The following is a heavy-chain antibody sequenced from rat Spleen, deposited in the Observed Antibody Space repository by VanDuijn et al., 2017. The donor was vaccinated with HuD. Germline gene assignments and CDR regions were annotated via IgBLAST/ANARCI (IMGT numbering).Heavy chain of an antibody. V-gene: IGHV5-7*01. D-gene: IGHD1-9*01. J-gene: IGHJ2*01. Sequence: EVQLVESGGGLVQPGRSLKLSCAASGFTFSDYNMAWVRQAPKKGLEWVASISYDGGSTYYRDSVKGRFTISRDNAKNTQYMQMDSLRSEDTATYYCARHTHYTYYGYTFDYWGQGVMVTVSS. CDR3: ARHTHYTYYGYTFDY. CDR2: ISYDGGST. CDR1: GFTFSDYN.